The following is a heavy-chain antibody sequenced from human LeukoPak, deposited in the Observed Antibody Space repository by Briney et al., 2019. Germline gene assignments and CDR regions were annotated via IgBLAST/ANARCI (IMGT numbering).Heavy chain of an antibody. J-gene: IGHJ4*02. CDR2: IRYDGSNK. D-gene: IGHD3-9*01. Sequence: GGSLRLSCAASGFTFSSYGMHWVRQAPGKGLEWVAFIRYDGSNKYYADSVKGRFTISRDNAKNSLYLQMNSLRAEDTAVYYCARGADSGYSSDNWGQGTLVSVSS. CDR3: ARGADSGYSSDN. CDR1: GFTFSSYG. V-gene: IGHV3-30*02.